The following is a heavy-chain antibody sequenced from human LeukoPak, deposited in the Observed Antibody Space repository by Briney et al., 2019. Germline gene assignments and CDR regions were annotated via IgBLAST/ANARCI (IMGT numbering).Heavy chain of an antibody. CDR1: GYIFTSYG. J-gene: IGHJ4*02. CDR2: ISGYNGNT. CDR3: ARARSSSWSGYDY. Sequence: ASVKVSCKASGYIFTSYGINWVRQAPGQGLEWMGWISGYNGNTNYAQKLQGRVTMTTDTSTSTAYMELRSLTSDDTAVYYCARARSSSWSGYDYWGQGTLVTVSS. D-gene: IGHD6-13*01. V-gene: IGHV1-18*01.